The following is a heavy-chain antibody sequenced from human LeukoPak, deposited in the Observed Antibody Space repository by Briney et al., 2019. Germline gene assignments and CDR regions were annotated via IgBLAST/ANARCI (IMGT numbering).Heavy chain of an antibody. D-gene: IGHD1-26*01. CDR2: KKQDGSET. V-gene: IGHV3-7*01. J-gene: IGHJ4*02. Sequence: GGSLRLSCGASGFNFSSYWMSWVRQAPGKGVEWVANKKQDGSETYYVGSVKGRFTISRDNAKNSLYLQMNSLRAEDTAVYYCARDKIVGAAHFDYWGQGTLVTVSS. CDR1: GFNFSSYW. CDR3: ARDKIVGAAHFDY.